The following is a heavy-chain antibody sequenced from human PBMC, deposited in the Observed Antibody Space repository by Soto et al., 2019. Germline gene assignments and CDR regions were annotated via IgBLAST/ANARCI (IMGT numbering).Heavy chain of an antibody. Sequence: EVQLLESGGAFLQPGGSLRLSCAASGFTFSSYAMSWVRQAPGKGLEWVSVIRAGGENTYYADPVKGRFTISRDNSRDSLYLQMDSLRAEDTAVYYCAEREGTSWQNYFDYWGQGTLVTVSS. CDR2: IRAGGENT. CDR3: AEREGTSWQNYFDY. V-gene: IGHV3-23*01. J-gene: IGHJ4*02. CDR1: GFTFSSYA. D-gene: IGHD2-2*01.